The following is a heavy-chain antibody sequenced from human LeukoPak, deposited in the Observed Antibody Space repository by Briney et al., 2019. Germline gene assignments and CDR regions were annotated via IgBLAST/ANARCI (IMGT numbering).Heavy chain of an antibody. J-gene: IGHJ4*02. CDR2: IYYTGDT. V-gene: IGHV4-59*08. CDR1: GGSITSSY. D-gene: IGHD5-24*01. Sequence: PSETLSLTCTVSGGSITSSYWSWVRQPPGKGLEWIGYIYYTGDTASNPSLKSRVTISLDTSKNQFSLTLNSLTAADTAVYYCVRGSGRDGYTTETRGQGTLVIVSS. CDR3: VRGSGRDGYTTET.